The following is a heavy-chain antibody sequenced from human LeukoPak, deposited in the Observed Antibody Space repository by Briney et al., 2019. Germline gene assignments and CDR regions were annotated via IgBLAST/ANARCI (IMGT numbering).Heavy chain of an antibody. CDR3: AKDIGGNFPGSAFDI. J-gene: IGHJ3*02. CDR2: ISWNSGSI. V-gene: IGHV3-9*03. D-gene: IGHD4-23*01. Sequence: GGSLRLSCAASGFTFDDYAMHWVRQAPGKGLEWVSGISWNSGSIGYADSVKGRFTISRDNAKNSLYLQMNSLRAEDMALYYCAKDIGGNFPGSAFDIWGQGTMVTVSS. CDR1: GFTFDDYA.